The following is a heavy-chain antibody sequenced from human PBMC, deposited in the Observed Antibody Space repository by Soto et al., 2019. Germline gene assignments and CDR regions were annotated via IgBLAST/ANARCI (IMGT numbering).Heavy chain of an antibody. J-gene: IGHJ4*02. V-gene: IGHV1-18*01. Sequence: GASVKVSCKASGYTFTNFGVTWVRRAPGQGLEWMGWISAYTDTPNYAQKFQGRVTMTIDTSTSTAYMDLRSLTSDDTAVYYCARPYDSSQSPRFDYWGQGTLVTVSS. CDR2: ISAYTDTP. CDR1: GYTFTNFG. CDR3: ARPYDSSQSPRFDY. D-gene: IGHD3-22*01.